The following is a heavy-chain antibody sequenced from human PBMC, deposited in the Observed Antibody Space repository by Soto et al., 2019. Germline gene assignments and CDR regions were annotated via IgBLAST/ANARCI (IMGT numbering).Heavy chain of an antibody. CDR1: GGSISSPYY. Sequence: QLQLQESGPGLVKPSETLSLTCTVSGGSISSPYYWGWIRQSPGKGLEWIGDISYGGSTYYNPSLKSRVTISVDTSKNQFSLKLSSVTAADTAVYYCARRSGGGYLTLGYWGQGTLVTVSS. D-gene: IGHD1-26*01. CDR3: ARRSGGGYLTLGY. J-gene: IGHJ4*02. CDR2: ISYGGST. V-gene: IGHV4-39*01.